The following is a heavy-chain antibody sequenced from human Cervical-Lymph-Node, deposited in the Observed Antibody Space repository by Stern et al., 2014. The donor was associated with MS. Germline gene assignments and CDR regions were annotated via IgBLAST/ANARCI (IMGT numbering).Heavy chain of an antibody. CDR2: ISIYNGNT. CDR1: GNTFTSFG. D-gene: IGHD3-16*01. J-gene: IGHJ4*02. V-gene: IGHV1-18*01. Sequence: QDPLVQSGVEVKKPGASVKVLCKASGNTFTSFGITWVRPAHGQGLEWVGWISIYNGNTRYAQKFQGRVTMTSDTSTSTAYMELRSLRSDDTAVYYCARGEEYWDQGTLVTVSS. CDR3: ARGEEY.